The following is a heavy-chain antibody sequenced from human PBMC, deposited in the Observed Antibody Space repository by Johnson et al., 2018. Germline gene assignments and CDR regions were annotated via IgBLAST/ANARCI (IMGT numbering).Heavy chain of an antibody. CDR1: GGSVSSSY. D-gene: IGHD4/OR15-4a*01. Sequence: QVQLQESGPGLVKPSETLSLTCTVSGGSVSSSYWNWIRQPPGKGPEWIGYIYHTGTTNYNPSLKSRVTMSVDTFKNPVSLKLSPVTAADTAVYYCARDTRTLVVPYGVDVWGQGTTVTVSS. J-gene: IGHJ6*02. CDR2: IYHTGTT. CDR3: ARDTRTLVVPYGVDV. V-gene: IGHV4-59*02.